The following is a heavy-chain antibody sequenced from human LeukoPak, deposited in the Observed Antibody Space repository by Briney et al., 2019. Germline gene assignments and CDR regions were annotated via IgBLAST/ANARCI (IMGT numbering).Heavy chain of an antibody. V-gene: IGHV1-3*01. Sequence: ASVKVSYKASGYTFTSYAMHWVRQAPGQRLEWMGWINAGNGNTKYSQKFQGRVTITRDTSASTAYMELSSLRSEDTAVYYCARHSSLNWFDPWGQGTLVTVSS. CDR1: GYTFTSYA. J-gene: IGHJ5*02. CDR2: INAGNGNT. CDR3: ARHSSLNWFDP. D-gene: IGHD6-13*01.